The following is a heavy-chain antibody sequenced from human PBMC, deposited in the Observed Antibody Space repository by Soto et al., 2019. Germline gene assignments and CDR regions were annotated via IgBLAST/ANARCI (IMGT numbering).Heavy chain of an antibody. J-gene: IGHJ3*02. V-gene: IGHV1-18*04. Sequence: ASVKVSCKASGYTFTSYGISWVRQAPGQGLEWMGWISAYNGNTNYAQKLQGRVTMTTDTSTSTAYMELRSLRSDDTAVYYCARDYYDSSGLGRDPFDIWGQGTMVTVSS. D-gene: IGHD3-22*01. CDR1: GYTFTSYG. CDR3: ARDYYDSSGLGRDPFDI. CDR2: ISAYNGNT.